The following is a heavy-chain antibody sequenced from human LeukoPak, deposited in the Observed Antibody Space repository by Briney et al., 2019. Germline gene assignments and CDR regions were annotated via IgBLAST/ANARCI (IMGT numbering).Heavy chain of an antibody. Sequence: GGSLRLSCAASGFIFSNYAMNWVRQAPGKGLEWVSTIIGSSGSTFYADSEKGRFTISKDTSKNTLYLHMSSLRADDTAVYYCAKGGYDYVEVAYFDYWGQGTLVTVSS. CDR3: AKGGYDYVEVAYFDY. J-gene: IGHJ4*02. D-gene: IGHD5-12*01. CDR2: IIGSSGST. V-gene: IGHV3-23*01. CDR1: GFIFSNYA.